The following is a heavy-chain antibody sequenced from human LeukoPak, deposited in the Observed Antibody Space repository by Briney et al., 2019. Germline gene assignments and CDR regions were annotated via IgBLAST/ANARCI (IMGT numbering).Heavy chain of an antibody. CDR3: ARVVHRVDSGYDTLDY. J-gene: IGHJ4*02. V-gene: IGHV1-69*13. CDR2: IIPIFGTA. Sequence: SVKVSCKASGGTFSSYAISWVRQAPGQGLEWMGGIIPIFGTANYAQKFQGRVTITADESTSTAYMELSSLRSEDTAVYYCARVVHRVDSGYDTLDYWGQGTLVTVSS. D-gene: IGHD5-12*01. CDR1: GGTFSSYA.